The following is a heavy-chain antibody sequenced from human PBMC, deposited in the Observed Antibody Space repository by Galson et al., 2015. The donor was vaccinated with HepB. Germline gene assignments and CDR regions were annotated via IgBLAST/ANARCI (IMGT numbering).Heavy chain of an antibody. CDR2: IVVGSGNT. J-gene: IGHJ2*01. D-gene: IGHD6-19*01. V-gene: IGHV1-58*02. Sequence: SVKVSCKASGFTFTSSAMQWVRQARGQRLEWIGWIVVGSGNTNYAQKFQERVTITRDMSTSTAYMELGSLRSEDTAVYYCAADYTYSSGWPRINWYFDLWGRGTLVTVSS. CDR1: GFTFTSSA. CDR3: AADYTYSSGWPRINWYFDL.